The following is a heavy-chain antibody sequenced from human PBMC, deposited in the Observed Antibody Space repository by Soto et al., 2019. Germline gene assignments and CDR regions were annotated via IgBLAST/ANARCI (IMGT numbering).Heavy chain of an antibody. V-gene: IGHV3-48*01. J-gene: IGHJ4*02. CDR3: VSDPDGDLDFDY. Sequence: AQLVESGGAVVQPGGSLRLSCAASGFTFATYAMNWVRQAPGKGPEWLSFIHMPHDVIFYADSVRGRFTISRDNAKDSLYLQMSSLRVEDTAVYYCVSDPDGDLDFDYWGQGTLVTVSS. CDR2: IHMPHDVI. CDR1: GFTFATYA. D-gene: IGHD4-17*01.